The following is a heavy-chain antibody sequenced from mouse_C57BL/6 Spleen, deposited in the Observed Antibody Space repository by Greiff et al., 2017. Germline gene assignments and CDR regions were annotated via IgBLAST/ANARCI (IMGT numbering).Heavy chain of an antibody. CDR3: ARRLRSDWYFDV. CDR2: INPNNGGT. CDR1: GYTFTDYN. J-gene: IGHJ1*03. Sequence: VHVKQSGPELVKPGASVKIPCKASGYTFTDYNMDWVKQSHGKSLEWIGDINPNNGGTIYNQKFKGKATLTVDKSSSTAYMELRSLTSEDTAVYYCARRLRSDWYFDVWGTGTTVTVSS. D-gene: IGHD1-1*01. V-gene: IGHV1-18*01.